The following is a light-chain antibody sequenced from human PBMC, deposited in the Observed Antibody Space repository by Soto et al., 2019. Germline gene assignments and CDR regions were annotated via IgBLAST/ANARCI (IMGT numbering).Light chain of an antibody. J-gene: IGLJ2*01. Sequence: QLVLTQPPSVSGAPGQRVTISCTGSSSNIGAGYDVHWYQQLPGTAPKLLIYGNSNRPSGVPDRFSGSKSGTSASLAITGLQAEDEADYYCQSYDSSLSGDVVFGGGTKLTVL. CDR2: GNS. CDR1: SSNIGAGYD. CDR3: QSYDSSLSGDVV. V-gene: IGLV1-40*01.